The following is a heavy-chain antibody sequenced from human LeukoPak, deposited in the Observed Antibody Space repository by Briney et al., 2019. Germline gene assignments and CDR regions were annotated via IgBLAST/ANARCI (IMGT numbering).Heavy chain of an antibody. J-gene: IGHJ4*02. CDR2: INHSGST. CDR3: ARRVRGGPFDY. CDR1: GGSFSGYY. D-gene: IGHD3-10*01. V-gene: IGHV4-34*01. Sequence: SETLSLTCAVYGGSFSGYYWSWIRQPPGKGLEWIGEINHSGSTNYNPSLKSRVTISVDTSKNQFSLKLSSVTAADTAVCYCARRVRGGPFDYWGQGTLVTVSS.